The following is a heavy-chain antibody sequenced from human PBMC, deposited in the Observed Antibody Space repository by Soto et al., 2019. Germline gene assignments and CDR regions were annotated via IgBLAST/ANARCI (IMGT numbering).Heavy chain of an antibody. D-gene: IGHD3-22*01. V-gene: IGHV1-69*13. CDR2: IIPIFGTA. CDR1: GGCFSSYA. Sequence: ASGKVSCKAIGGCFSSYAISWGRQAPGQGLEWMGGIIPIFGTANYAQKFQGRVTITADESTSTAYMELSSLRSEDTAVYYCARAYYYDSSGYFPDAFDIWGQGTMVPVPS. J-gene: IGHJ3*02. CDR3: ARAYYYDSSGYFPDAFDI.